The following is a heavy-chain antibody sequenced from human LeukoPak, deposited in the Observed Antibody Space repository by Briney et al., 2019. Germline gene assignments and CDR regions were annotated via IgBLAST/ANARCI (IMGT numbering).Heavy chain of an antibody. CDR1: GFIFDEHD. J-gene: IGHJ4*02. D-gene: IGHD1-26*01. V-gene: IGHV3-30*02. CDR2: IRSDGYHT. Sequence: PGGSLRLSCVASGFIFDEHDMHWVRQAPGRGLEWVAFIRSDGYHTYYADSVKGPFTITRDNSKNTLYLQMNSRRLEDMALYYCSKPSGSGVDYWGRGTRVTVSS. CDR3: SKPSGSGVDY.